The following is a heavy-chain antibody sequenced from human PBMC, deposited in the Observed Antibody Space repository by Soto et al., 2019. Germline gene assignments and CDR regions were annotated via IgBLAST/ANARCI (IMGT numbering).Heavy chain of an antibody. D-gene: IGHD3-3*01. Sequence: SETLSLTCSVSGGTISGYYWTWIRQPAGKGLEWIGRIYSSGNTKYNPSLQSRVTMSLDTSNNQFSLRLTSVTAADTAVYYCAIGQRFSDWFDPWGQGTLVTLSS. CDR1: GGTISGYY. CDR2: IYSSGNT. CDR3: AIGQRFSDWFDP. V-gene: IGHV4-4*07. J-gene: IGHJ5*02.